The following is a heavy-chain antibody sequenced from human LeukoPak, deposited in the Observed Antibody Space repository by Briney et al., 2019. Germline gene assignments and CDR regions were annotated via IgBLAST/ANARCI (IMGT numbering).Heavy chain of an antibody. CDR3: ARDSEVTGDRVEY. D-gene: IGHD5-24*01. V-gene: IGHV3-48*03. J-gene: IGHJ4*02. CDR2: ISSSGSTI. CDR1: GFAFSTYE. Sequence: GGSLRLSCAASGFAFSTYEMNWVRQAPGKGLEWISYISSSGSTIYYADSVKGRFTISRDNAKISLYLQMNSLRAEDTAVYYCARDSEVTGDRVEYWGQRSLVTVSS.